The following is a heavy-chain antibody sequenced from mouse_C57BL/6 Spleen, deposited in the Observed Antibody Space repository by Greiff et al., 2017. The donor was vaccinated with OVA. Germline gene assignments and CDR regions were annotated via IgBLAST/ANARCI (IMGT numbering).Heavy chain of an antibody. V-gene: IGHV1-18*01. J-gene: IGHJ3*01. Sequence: EVQLQQSGPELVKPGASVKLPCKASGYTFTDYNMDWVKQSHGQSLEWIGDINPNNGGTIYNQKFQGKATLTVDKSSSTAYMELRSLTSEDTAVEYCARVGPPGWFAYWGQGTLVTVSA. CDR3: ARVGPPGWFAY. CDR2: INPNNGGT. CDR1: GYTFTDYN.